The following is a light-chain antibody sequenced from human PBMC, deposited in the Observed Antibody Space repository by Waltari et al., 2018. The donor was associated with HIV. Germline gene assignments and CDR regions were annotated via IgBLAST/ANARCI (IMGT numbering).Light chain of an antibody. J-gene: IGKJ2*01. CDR2: GTS. Sequence: DIQMAQSPSSLSASVGSRVTITCRASHDIRASLAWYQLKPGQAPELLVFGTSMLESDVPPRLSGSISGTTYTLTISSLQPEDSATYYCQQYYTVPYTFGQGTYLEI. CDR1: HDIRAS. CDR3: QQYYTVPYT. V-gene: IGKV1-NL1*01.